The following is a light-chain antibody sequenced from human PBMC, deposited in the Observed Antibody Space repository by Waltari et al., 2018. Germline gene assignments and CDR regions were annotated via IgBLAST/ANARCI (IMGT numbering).Light chain of an antibody. CDR1: SLRSYY. J-gene: IGLJ1*01. Sequence: SSELTQDPAVSVALGQTVRITCQGDSLRSYYASWYQQKPGQAPVLVIYGKNNRPSGIPYRFSGSSSGNTASFTITGAQAEDEADYYCNSRDSSGNHYVFGTGTKVTVL. CDR2: GKN. CDR3: NSRDSSGNHYV. V-gene: IGLV3-19*01.